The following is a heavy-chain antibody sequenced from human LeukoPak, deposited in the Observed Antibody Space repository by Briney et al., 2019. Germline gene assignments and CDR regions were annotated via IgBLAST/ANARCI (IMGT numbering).Heavy chain of an antibody. J-gene: IGHJ4*02. CDR1: GFTFSSYW. CDR2: ISGSGGST. Sequence: GGSLRLSCAASGFTFSSYWMSWVRQAPGKGLEWVSGISGSGGSTYYADSVKGRFTISRDSSKNTLYLQMNSLRAEDTAVYYCAKDGREWPRSLDYWGQGTLVTVSS. V-gene: IGHV3-23*01. CDR3: AKDGREWPRSLDY. D-gene: IGHD5-12*01.